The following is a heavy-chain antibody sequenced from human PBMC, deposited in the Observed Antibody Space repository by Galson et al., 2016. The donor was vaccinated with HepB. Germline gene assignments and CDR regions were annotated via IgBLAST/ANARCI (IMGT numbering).Heavy chain of an antibody. V-gene: IGHV3-21*01. Sequence: SLRLSCAASGFSFSSYNMDWVRRAPGKGLEWVSSIGSSSSYIYYADSVKGRFTISRDNAKNSLYLQMNSLRAEDTAVYYCARGDIVGAIFDYWGQGTLVTVSS. CDR3: ARGDIVGAIFDY. D-gene: IGHD1-26*01. CDR1: GFSFSSYN. J-gene: IGHJ4*02. CDR2: IGSSSSYI.